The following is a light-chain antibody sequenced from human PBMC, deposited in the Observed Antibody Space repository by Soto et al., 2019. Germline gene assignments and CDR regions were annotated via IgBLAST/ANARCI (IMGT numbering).Light chain of an antibody. CDR1: SSYVGGYNY. V-gene: IGLV2-14*01. J-gene: IGLJ2*01. CDR2: DVS. Sequence: QSALTQPASVSGSPGQSITISCTGTSSYVGGYNYVSWYQQHPGKAPKLMIYDVSNRPSGLSNRFSGSKSGNTASLTISGLQAEDEADYYCSSYTSSSPLVVFGGGTQLTVL. CDR3: SSYTSSSPLVV.